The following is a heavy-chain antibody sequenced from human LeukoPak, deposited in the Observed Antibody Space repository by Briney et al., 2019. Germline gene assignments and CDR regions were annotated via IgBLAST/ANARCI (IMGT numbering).Heavy chain of an antibody. V-gene: IGHV3-23*01. CDR1: GFTFSSYA. D-gene: IGHD5-12*01. Sequence: GGSLRLSCAASGFTFSSYAMSWVRQAPGKGLEWVSAISGSGGSTYYADSVKGRFTISRDNSENTLYLQMNSLRAEDTAVYYCAKGTYSGYDVDYWGQGTLVTVSS. CDR3: AKGTYSGYDVDY. J-gene: IGHJ4*02. CDR2: ISGSGGST.